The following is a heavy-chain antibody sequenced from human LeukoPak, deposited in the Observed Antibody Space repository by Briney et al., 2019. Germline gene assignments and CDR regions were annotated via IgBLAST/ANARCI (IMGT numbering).Heavy chain of an antibody. Sequence: SETLSLTCTVSGGSISSGGYYWSWIRQHPGKGLEWIGYIYYSGSTYYNPSLKSRVTISVDTSKNQLSLKLSSVTAADTAVYYCAREYSSGYYPDWGQGTLVTVSS. J-gene: IGHJ4*02. D-gene: IGHD3-22*01. V-gene: IGHV4-31*03. CDR2: IYYSGST. CDR3: AREYSSGYYPD. CDR1: GGSISSGGYY.